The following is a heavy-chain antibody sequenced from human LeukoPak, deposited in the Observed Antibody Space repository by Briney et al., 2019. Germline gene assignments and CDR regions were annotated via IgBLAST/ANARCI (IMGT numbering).Heavy chain of an antibody. D-gene: IGHD6-13*01. Sequence: PEGSLRLSCVASGFTFSTYWMTWVRQAPGKGLGWVANIKQDGNQNYYVDSVRGRFTISRDNSKNSLYLQMDSLRVDDTAVYYCARDVEMFSTTWSDAFDIWGQGTMVTVSS. J-gene: IGHJ3*02. CDR1: GFTFSTYW. CDR3: ARDVEMFSTTWSDAFDI. V-gene: IGHV3-7*01. CDR2: IKQDGNQN.